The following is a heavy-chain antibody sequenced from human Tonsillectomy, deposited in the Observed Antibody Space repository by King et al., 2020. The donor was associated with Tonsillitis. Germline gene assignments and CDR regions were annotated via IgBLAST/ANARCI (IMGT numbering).Heavy chain of an antibody. CDR2: IYYSGRT. V-gene: IGHV4-59*01. D-gene: IGHD6-13*01. CDR1: GGSISSYY. Sequence: VQLQESGPGLVKPSETLSLTCTVSGGSISSYYWSWIRHPPGKGLEWIRYIYYSGRTNYNPSLKSRVTISVDTSKNHFSLKLSSVTAADTAVYYCARGAGYSSSWPYDYWGQGTLVTVSS. J-gene: IGHJ4*02. CDR3: ARGAGYSSSWPYDY.